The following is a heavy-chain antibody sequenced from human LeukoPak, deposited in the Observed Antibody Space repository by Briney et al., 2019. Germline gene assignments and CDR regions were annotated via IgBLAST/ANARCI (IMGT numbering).Heavy chain of an antibody. V-gene: IGHV1-18*01. CDR1: GYTFTSYG. Sequence: GASVKVSCKASGYTFTSYGMSWVRQAPGQGLEWMGWISAYNGNTNYAQKLQGRVTMTTDTSTSTAYMELRSLRSDDTAVYYCARDSVFYGSGSPIPKPFDYWGQGTLVTVSS. CDR2: ISAYNGNT. D-gene: IGHD3-10*01. J-gene: IGHJ4*02. CDR3: ARDSVFYGSGSPIPKPFDY.